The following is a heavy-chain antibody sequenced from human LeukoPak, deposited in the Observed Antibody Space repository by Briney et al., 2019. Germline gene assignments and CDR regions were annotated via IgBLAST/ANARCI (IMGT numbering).Heavy chain of an antibody. CDR3: ATLFRGAAAGQYYYYYGMDV. Sequence: ASVKVSCKASGYTFTRNGIGWVRQAPGQGLEWMGWISPYNEYTDYAQKLQDRVIMTTDTSTGTVSLELKSLRSDDTAVYYCATLFRGAAAGQYYYYYGMDVWGQGTTVTVSS. D-gene: IGHD6-13*01. J-gene: IGHJ6*02. CDR1: GYTFTRNG. CDR2: ISPYNEYT. V-gene: IGHV1-18*01.